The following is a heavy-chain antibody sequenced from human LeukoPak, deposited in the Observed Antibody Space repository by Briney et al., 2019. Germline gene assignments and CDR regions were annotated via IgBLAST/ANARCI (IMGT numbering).Heavy chain of an antibody. CDR2: IIPIFGTA. Sequence: SVKVSCKASGGTFSSYAISWVRQAPGQGLEWMGGIIPIFGTANYAQKFQGRVTITADESTSTAYMELSSLRSEDTAVYYCATKGYCSGGSCYSSFDYWGQGTLVTVSS. CDR3: ATKGYCSGGSCYSSFDY. CDR1: GGTFSSYA. J-gene: IGHJ4*02. V-gene: IGHV1-69*13. D-gene: IGHD2-15*01.